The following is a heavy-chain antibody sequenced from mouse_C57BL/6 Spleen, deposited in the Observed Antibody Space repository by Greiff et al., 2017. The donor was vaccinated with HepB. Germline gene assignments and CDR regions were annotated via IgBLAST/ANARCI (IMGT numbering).Heavy chain of an antibody. J-gene: IGHJ2*01. CDR3: ARGSYSNYYYFDY. D-gene: IGHD2-5*01. CDR1: GYTFTDYY. V-gene: IGHV1-76*01. CDR2: IYPGSGNT. Sequence: QVQLKESGAELVRPGASVKLSCKASGYTFTDYYINWVKQRPGQGLEWIARIYPGSGNTYYNEKFKGKATLTAEKSSSTAYMQLSSLTSEDSAVYFCARGSYSNYYYFDYWGQGTTLTVSS.